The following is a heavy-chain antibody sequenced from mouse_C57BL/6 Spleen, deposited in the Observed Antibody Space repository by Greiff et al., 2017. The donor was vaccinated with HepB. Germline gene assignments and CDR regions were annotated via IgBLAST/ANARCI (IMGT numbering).Heavy chain of an antibody. V-gene: IGHV1-74*01. J-gene: IGHJ4*01. CDR3: AIGADGYYGDYAMDY. D-gene: IGHD2-3*01. Sequence: QVQLQQPGAELVKPGASVKVSCKASGYTFTSYWMHWVKQRPGQGLEWIGRIHPSDSDTNHNQKFKGKATMTVDKSSSTAYMQLSSLTSEDSAVYYCAIGADGYYGDYAMDYWGQGTSVTVSS. CDR2: IHPSDSDT. CDR1: GYTFTSYW.